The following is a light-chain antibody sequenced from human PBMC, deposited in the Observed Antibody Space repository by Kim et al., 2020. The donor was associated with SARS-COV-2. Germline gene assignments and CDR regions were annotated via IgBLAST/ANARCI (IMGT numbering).Light chain of an antibody. V-gene: IGLV3-1*01. Sequence: PGQTASLTCSGDKLGDKYACWYQQKPGQSPVLVIYQDSKRPSGIPERFSGSNSGNTATLTISGTQAMDEADYYCQAWDSSTGVFGGGTQLTVL. CDR3: QAWDSSTGV. J-gene: IGLJ2*01. CDR2: QDS. CDR1: KLGDKY.